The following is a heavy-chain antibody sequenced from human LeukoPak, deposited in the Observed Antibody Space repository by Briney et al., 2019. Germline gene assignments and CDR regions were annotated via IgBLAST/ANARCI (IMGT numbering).Heavy chain of an antibody. Sequence: GGSLRLSCTASGFTFGDYAMSWFRQAPGKGLEWVGFIRSKAYGGTTEHAASVKGRFTISRDDSKNTLYLQMNSLKTEDTAVYYCTTGFDDYGIDYWGQGTLVTVSS. CDR1: GFTFGDYA. CDR2: IRSKAYGGTT. D-gene: IGHD4-17*01. V-gene: IGHV3-49*03. J-gene: IGHJ4*02. CDR3: TTGFDDYGIDY.